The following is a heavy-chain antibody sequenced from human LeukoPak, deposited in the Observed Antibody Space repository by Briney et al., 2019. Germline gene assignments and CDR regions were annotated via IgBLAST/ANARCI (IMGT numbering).Heavy chain of an antibody. CDR1: GGSFSSSSYY. V-gene: IGHV4-39*01. CDR3: ARHFDRDGYKSNAFDI. Sequence: RSSETLSLTCTVSGGSFSSSSYYWGWIRQAPGKGLEWIGSMYYSGSTYYNASLRSRVTISVDTSKNQFSLKLSSVTAADTAVYYCARHFDRDGYKSNAFDIWGQGTMVTVSS. J-gene: IGHJ3*02. D-gene: IGHD5-24*01. CDR2: MYYSGST.